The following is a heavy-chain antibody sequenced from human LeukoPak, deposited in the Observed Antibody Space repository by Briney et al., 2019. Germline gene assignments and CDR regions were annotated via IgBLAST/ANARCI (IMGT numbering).Heavy chain of an antibody. J-gene: IGHJ4*02. V-gene: IGHV1-18*01. D-gene: IGHD2-2*01. CDR3: ARDKYCSSTSCPTRGFDY. Sequence: GASVKVSCKASGYTFTSYGISWVRQAPGQGLEWMGWISAYNGNTNYAQKLQGRVTMTTDTSTSTAYMELRSLRSDDTAVYYCARDKYCSSTSCPTRGFDYWGQGTLVTVSS. CDR2: ISAYNGNT. CDR1: GYTFTSYG.